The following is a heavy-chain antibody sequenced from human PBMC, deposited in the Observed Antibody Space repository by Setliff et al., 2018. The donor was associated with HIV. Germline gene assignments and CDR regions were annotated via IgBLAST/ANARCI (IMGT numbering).Heavy chain of an antibody. CDR2: IYYSGST. J-gene: IGHJ4*02. CDR3: ARTRGRAPVSYYFDN. V-gene: IGHV4-38-2*02. CDR1: GYSISSGFY. D-gene: IGHD2-2*01. Sequence: SETLSLTCTVSGYSISSGFYWGWIRQPPGKGLEWIGTIYYSGSTYYNPSLKSRVTMSVDTSRDQFSLKLSSVTAADTAVYYCARTRGRAPVSYYFDNWGQGRLVTVSS.